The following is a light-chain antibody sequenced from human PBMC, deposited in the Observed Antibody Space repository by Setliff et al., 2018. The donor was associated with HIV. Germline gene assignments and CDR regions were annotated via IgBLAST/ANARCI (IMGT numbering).Light chain of an antibody. Sequence: LTQPASVSGSPGQSIAMSCTGTSSDVGGYEFVSWYQQHPGKVPKLIIYDVSDRPSGVSDRFSGSKSGNTASLTISGLQAEDEAHYYCSSYTSSTTLIFGGGTKGTVL. CDR2: DVS. CDR3: SSYTSSTTLI. V-gene: IGLV2-14*03. CDR1: SSDVGGYEF. J-gene: IGLJ2*01.